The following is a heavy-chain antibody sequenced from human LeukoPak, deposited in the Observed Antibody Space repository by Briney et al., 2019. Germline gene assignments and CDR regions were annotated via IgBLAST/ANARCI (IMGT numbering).Heavy chain of an antibody. CDR2: IYHSGST. CDR1: GGSISSGGYS. J-gene: IGHJ4*02. D-gene: IGHD6-19*01. Sequence: SETLSLTCAVSGGSISSGGYSWSWSRQPRGRGLEWIGYIYHSGSTYYNPSLKSRVTISVDRSKNQFSLKLSSVTAADTAVYYCARAAEGDYFDYWGQGTLVTVSS. V-gene: IGHV4-30-2*01. CDR3: ARAAEGDYFDY.